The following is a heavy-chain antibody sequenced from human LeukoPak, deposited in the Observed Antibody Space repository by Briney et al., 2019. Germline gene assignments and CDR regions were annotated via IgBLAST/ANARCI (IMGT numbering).Heavy chain of an antibody. Sequence: SETLSLTCAVYGGSLSAYYWTWIRQPPGKGLEWIGEINHSGSTNYNPSLKSRVTISVDTSKNQFSLKLSSVTAADTAVYYCARANRYDLHFDYWGQGTLVTVSS. J-gene: IGHJ4*02. CDR1: GGSLSAYY. D-gene: IGHD5-12*01. CDR2: INHSGST. V-gene: IGHV4-34*01. CDR3: ARANRYDLHFDY.